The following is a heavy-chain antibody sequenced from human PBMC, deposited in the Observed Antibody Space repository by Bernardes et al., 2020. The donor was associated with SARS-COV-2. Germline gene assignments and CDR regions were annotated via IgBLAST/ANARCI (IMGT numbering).Heavy chain of an antibody. J-gene: IGHJ4*02. CDR1: GYAFTSYA. V-gene: IGHV1-3*01. CDR2: INACNGNT. CDR3: ARTTYSIAAAGTFDY. D-gene: IGHD6-13*01. Sequence: SVKVSCKASGYAFTSYAMHWVRQAPGQIIEWIGWINACNGNTKYSQKFQGRVTITRDTSASTAYMELSSLISEDTAVYYCARTTYSIAAAGTFDYWGQGTLVTVSS.